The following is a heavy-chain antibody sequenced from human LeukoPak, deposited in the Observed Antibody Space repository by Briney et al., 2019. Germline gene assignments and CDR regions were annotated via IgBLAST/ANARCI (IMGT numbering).Heavy chain of an antibody. CDR1: GGSISSYY. J-gene: IGHJ4*02. Sequence: PSETLSLTCTVSGGSISSYYWSWIRQPPGKGLEWNGYINYSGSTNYNPSLKSRVTISVDTSKNQFSLKLSSVTAADTAVYYCARERSSIAAAGQYFDYWGQGTLVTVSS. CDR3: ARERSSIAAAGQYFDY. V-gene: IGHV4-59*01. CDR2: INYSGST. D-gene: IGHD6-13*01.